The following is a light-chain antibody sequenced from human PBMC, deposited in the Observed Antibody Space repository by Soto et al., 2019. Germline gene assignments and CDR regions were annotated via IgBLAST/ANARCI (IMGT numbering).Light chain of an antibody. V-gene: IGLV2-14*03. Sequence: QSALTQPASVSGSPGQSLTISCTGTSSDVGGYNYVSWYQLHPGKAPKLMIYDVNNRPSGVSNRFFGSKSGNTASLTISGLQAEDEADYYCSSYSSSSLYVFGTATQLTVL. CDR3: SSYSSSSLYV. CDR1: SSDVGGYNY. CDR2: DVN. J-gene: IGLJ1*01.